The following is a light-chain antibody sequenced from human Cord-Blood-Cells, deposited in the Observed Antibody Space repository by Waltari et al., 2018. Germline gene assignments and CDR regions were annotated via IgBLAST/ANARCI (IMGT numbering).Light chain of an antibody. CDR2: GKN. CDR1: SPSSSY. J-gene: IGLJ3*02. V-gene: IGLV3-19*01. CDR3: NSRDSSCNHLV. Sequence: SELTQNPAVPVALGQTVRITCQGDSPSSSYASWYQQKPGQAPVLVIDGKNNRPSGIPDRFSGSSSGNTTSLTISGTQAEAEADYYCNSRDSSCNHLVFGAGTKLTDL.